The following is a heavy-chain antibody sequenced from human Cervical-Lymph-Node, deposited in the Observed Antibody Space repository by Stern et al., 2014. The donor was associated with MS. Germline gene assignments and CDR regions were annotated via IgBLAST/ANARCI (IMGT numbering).Heavy chain of an antibody. J-gene: IGHJ6*02. CDR1: GFTFSEHY. V-gene: IGHV3-72*01. D-gene: IGHD3-3*01. CDR3: AGAIFGVGNGMDV. CDR2: SIHKADRSTT. Sequence: EVQLVESGAGLVQPGGSVKLSCAASGFTFSEHYMNWVRQAPGKGLEWVGRSIHKADRSTTEYDASVKGTITISRDESKNSLDLQMNSLKAEDTAVYYCAGAIFGVGNGMDVWGQGTPVTVSS.